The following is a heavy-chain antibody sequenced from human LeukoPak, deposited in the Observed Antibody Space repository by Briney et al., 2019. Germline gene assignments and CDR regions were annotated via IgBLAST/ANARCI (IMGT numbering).Heavy chain of an antibody. CDR2: IKTDGSET. Sequence: PGGSLRLSCAASGFILSTHDMHWVRQAPGKGLEWVGHIKTDGSETYYLDSLRGRFSISRDNTNNALYLQMNSLRVEDTAVYYCVKNNGWFHLAQWGQGTLVTVSS. V-gene: IGHV3-7*03. CDR3: VKNNGWFHLAQ. CDR1: GFILSTHD. J-gene: IGHJ4*02. D-gene: IGHD6-19*01.